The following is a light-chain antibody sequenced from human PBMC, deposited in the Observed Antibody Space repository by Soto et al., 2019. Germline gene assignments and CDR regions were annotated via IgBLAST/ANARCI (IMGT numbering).Light chain of an antibody. Sequence: QSVLTQPASVSGSPGQSITISCTGSRNDVGGHDSVAWYQQHPGKAPKLMICDVTNRLSGVSNRFSGSKSGNTASLTISGLQTEDEADYYCSSYTTTNIVVFGGGTQLTVL. CDR1: RNDVGGHDS. V-gene: IGLV2-14*03. J-gene: IGLJ2*01. CDR2: DVT. CDR3: SSYTTTNIVV.